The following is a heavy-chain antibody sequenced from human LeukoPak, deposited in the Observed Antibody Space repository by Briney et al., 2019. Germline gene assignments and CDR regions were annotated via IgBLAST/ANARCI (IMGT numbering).Heavy chain of an antibody. V-gene: IGHV3-23*01. CDR2: ISGSGDST. CDR3: AKSEAFNPYRSGSIVGHFEY. Sequence: GGSLRLSCAASGFTFSSYGMSWVRQAPGKGLEWGSAISGSGDSTYYGDSVKGRVTISRDNSKNTLDLEMNSLRAEDTAVYYCAKSEAFNPYRSGSIVGHFEYWGRGTLVTVSS. D-gene: IGHD3-10*01. CDR1: GFTFSSYG. J-gene: IGHJ4*02.